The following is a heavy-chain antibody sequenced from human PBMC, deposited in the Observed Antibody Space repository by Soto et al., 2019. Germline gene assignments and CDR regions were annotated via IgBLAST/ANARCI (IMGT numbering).Heavy chain of an antibody. CDR2: IYHSGST. V-gene: IGHV4-4*02. D-gene: IGHD2-2*01. CDR1: GGSISSSNW. J-gene: IGHJ5*02. Sequence: QVQLQESGPGLVKPSGTLSLTCAVSGGSISSSNWWSWVRQPPGKGLEGIGEIYHSGSTNYNPSLRTRVTIPVDKSKNQFSLKLGPVTAADTAVYYCPRKSIGYCSSTSCYDNWFDPWGQGTLVTVSS. CDR3: PRKSIGYCSSTSCYDNWFDP.